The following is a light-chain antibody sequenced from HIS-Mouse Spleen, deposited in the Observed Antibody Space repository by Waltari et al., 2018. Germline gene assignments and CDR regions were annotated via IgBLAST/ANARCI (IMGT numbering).Light chain of an antibody. CDR1: NIGSKS. CDR2: DDS. V-gene: IGLV3-21*03. CDR3: QVWDSSSDHVV. Sequence: SYVLTQPPSVSVAPGKTARITCGGNNIGSKSVHWYQQKPGQAPVLVGYDDSDRPSGLPGRFSGSNSGNTATLTISRVEAGDEAYYYCQVWDSSSDHVVFGGGTKLTVL. J-gene: IGLJ2*01.